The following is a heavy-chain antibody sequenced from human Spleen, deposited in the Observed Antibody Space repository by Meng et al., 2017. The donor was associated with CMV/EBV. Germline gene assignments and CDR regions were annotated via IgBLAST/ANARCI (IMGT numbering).Heavy chain of an antibody. J-gene: IGHJ4*02. CDR3: AREGSGSSWYTVDY. V-gene: IGHV3-74*01. CDR2: INSDGGLT. D-gene: IGHD6-13*01. CDR1: GFTFTNYW. Sequence: GGSLRLSCAASGFTFTNYWIHWVRQAPGKGLVWVSRINSDGGLTSYAGSVKGRFTITRDNSKNTVFLQMNSLRAEDTAVYYCAREGSGSSWYTVDYWGQGTLVTVSS.